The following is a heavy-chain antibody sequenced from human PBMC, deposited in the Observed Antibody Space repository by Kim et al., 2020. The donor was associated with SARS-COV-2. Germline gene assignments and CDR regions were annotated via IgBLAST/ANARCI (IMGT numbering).Heavy chain of an antibody. V-gene: IGHV7-4-1*02. CDR2: P. Sequence: PPYAQGFTGRFVFSLDTSVSTAYLHISSLKAEDTAVYYCAREGGSMVLDYWGQGTLVTVSS. J-gene: IGHJ4*02. CDR3: AREGGSMVLDY. D-gene: IGHD3-10*01.